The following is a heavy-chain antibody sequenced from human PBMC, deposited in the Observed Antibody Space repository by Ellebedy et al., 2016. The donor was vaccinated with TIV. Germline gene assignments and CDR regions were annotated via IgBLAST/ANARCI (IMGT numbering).Heavy chain of an antibody. CDR1: GFTFDTYW. J-gene: IGHJ4*02. V-gene: IGHV3-7*03. D-gene: IGHD1-1*01. CDR3: ARDDSWKLDY. Sequence: GESLKISCAASGFTFDTYWMAWVRQAPGKGLEWVANIHRDGSAKFYVDSVNGRFTISRVHAKNSLYLQLNSLRAEDTATYYCARDDSWKLDYWGQGTLVSVSS. CDR2: IHRDGSAK.